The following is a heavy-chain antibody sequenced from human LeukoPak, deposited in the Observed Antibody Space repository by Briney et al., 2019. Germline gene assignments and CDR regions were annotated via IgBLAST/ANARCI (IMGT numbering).Heavy chain of an antibody. J-gene: IGHJ4*02. CDR2: IYSGGST. V-gene: IGHV3-66*04. CDR3: ASQLVLHFDY. Sequence: PGGSLRLSCAASGFTVSSNYMSWIRQAPGKGLEWVSVIYSGGSTYYADSVKGRFTISRDNSKNTLYLQMNSLRAEDTAVYYCASQLVLHFDYWGQGTLVTVSS. D-gene: IGHD6-13*01. CDR1: GFTVSSNY.